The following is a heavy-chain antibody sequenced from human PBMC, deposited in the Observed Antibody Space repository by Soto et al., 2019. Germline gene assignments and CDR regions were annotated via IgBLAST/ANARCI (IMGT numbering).Heavy chain of an antibody. CDR2: ISSSSSYT. Sequence: QVQLVESGGGLVKPGGSLRLSCAASGFTFSDYYMSWMRQAPGKGLEWVSYISSSSSYTNYADSVKGRFTISRDNAKNSLYLQMNSLRAEDTAVYYCATYCSGGSCYTGAFDYWGQGTLVTVSS. D-gene: IGHD2-15*01. V-gene: IGHV3-11*06. CDR3: ATYCSGGSCYTGAFDY. CDR1: GFTFSDYY. J-gene: IGHJ4*02.